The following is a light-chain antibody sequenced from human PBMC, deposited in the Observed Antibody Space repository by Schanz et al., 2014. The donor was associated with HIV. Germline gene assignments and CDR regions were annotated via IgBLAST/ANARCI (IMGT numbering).Light chain of an antibody. J-gene: IGKJ1*01. V-gene: IGKV1-17*01. Sequence: DIQMTQSPSSLSASVGDRVTITCRASQGIGNDLDWYQQKPGKAPKRLIYAASSLKRGVPSRFSGTGSGTDFTLTISSLQPEDFATYYCQQANTFPPWTFGHGTKVEI. CDR1: QGIGND. CDR2: AAS. CDR3: QQANTFPPWT.